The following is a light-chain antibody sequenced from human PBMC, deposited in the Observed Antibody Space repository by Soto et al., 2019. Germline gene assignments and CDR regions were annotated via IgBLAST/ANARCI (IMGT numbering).Light chain of an antibody. CDR3: QQRSKWPET. CDR2: DTS. CDR1: QSVGSH. J-gene: IGKJ2*01. Sequence: EIVLTQSPAALSLSLGERGALSCRASQSVGSHLAWYQQKPGQAPRLLIYDTSKRATGIPVRFSGSGSETDFTLTISSLEPEDFAVYFCQQRSKWPETFGQGTKLEIK. V-gene: IGKV3-11*01.